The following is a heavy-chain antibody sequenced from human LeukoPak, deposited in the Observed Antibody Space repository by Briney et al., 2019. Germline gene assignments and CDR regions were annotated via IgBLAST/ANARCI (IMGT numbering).Heavy chain of an antibody. Sequence: PGGSLRLSCAASGFTFSSYAMHWVRQAPGKGLEWVAVISYDGSNKYYADSVKGRFTISRDNSKNTLYLQMNSLRAEDTAVYYRARSAVVTDYWGQGTLVTVSS. D-gene: IGHD2-21*02. CDR1: GFTFSSYA. CDR2: ISYDGSNK. V-gene: IGHV3-30-3*01. J-gene: IGHJ4*02. CDR3: ARSAVVTDY.